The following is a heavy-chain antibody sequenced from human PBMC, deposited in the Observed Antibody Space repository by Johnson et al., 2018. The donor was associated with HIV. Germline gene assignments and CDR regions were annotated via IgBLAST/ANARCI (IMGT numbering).Heavy chain of an antibody. Sequence: VQLVESGGGVVQPGESLRLACAASGFTFKNSVMHWVRQAPGKELEWVAVISYDGSNKYYADSVKGRFTISRDNSKNTLYLQMNSLRAEDTAVYYCARDGEWELEDAFDIWGQGTMVTVSS. CDR2: ISYDGSNK. D-gene: IGHD1-26*01. CDR1: GFTFKNSV. V-gene: IGHV3-30*01. J-gene: IGHJ3*02. CDR3: ARDGEWELEDAFDI.